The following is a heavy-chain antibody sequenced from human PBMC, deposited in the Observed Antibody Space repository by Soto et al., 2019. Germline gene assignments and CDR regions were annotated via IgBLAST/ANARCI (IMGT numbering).Heavy chain of an antibody. D-gene: IGHD3-9*01. J-gene: IGHJ4*02. CDR3: ARIRYCSSTSCYYDVLRYFDWLLDY. CDR2: IYHSGST. Sequence: SETLSLTCTVSGYSISSGYYWGWIRQPPGKGLEWIGSIYHSGSTYYNPSLKSRVTISVDTSKNQFSLKLSSVTAADTAVYYCARIRYCSSTSCYYDVLRYFDWLLDYWGQGTLVTISS. CDR1: GYSISSGYY. V-gene: IGHV4-38-2*02.